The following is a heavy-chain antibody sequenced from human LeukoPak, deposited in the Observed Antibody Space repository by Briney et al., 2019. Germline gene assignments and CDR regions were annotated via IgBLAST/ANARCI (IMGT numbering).Heavy chain of an antibody. CDR1: GYTFTGYY. J-gene: IGHJ6*03. V-gene: IGHV7-4-1*02. CDR3: ARDRVTGPKYCSGGSCGYYYYMDV. CDR2: INTNTGNP. Sequence: ASVKVSCKASGYTFTGYYMHWVRQAPGQGLEWMGWINTNTGNPTYAQGFTGRFVFSLDTSVSTAYLQISSLKAEDTAVYYCARDRVTGPKYCSGGSCGYYYYMDVWGKGTTVTVSS. D-gene: IGHD2-15*01.